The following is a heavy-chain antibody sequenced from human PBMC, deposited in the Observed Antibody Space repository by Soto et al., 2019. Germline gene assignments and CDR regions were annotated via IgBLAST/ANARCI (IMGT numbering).Heavy chain of an antibody. CDR3: ANYDSSGYFPHFDS. J-gene: IGHJ4*02. CDR2: VYWNDER. CDR1: GFSLTTTGVG. V-gene: IGHV2-5*01. D-gene: IGHD3-22*01. Sequence: QIALQESGPTVVKPTQTLTLTCTFSGFSLTTTGVGVGWIRHAPGKALEWLAMVYWNDERHYSPSLKSRLTITQDTSKTQVVLTMTYMDPVDTATYFCANYDSSGYFPHFDSWGQGNLVTVSS.